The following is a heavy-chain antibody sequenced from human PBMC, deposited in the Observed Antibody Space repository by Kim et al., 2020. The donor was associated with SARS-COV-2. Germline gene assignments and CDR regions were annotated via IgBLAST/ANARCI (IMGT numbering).Heavy chain of an antibody. J-gene: IGHJ4*02. CDR1: GGSISSYY. V-gene: IGHV4-59*01. CDR3: ARGGSVWFRELYYFDY. Sequence: SETLSLTCTVSGGSISSYYWSWIRQPPGKGLEWIGYIYYSGSTNYNPSLKSRVTISVDTSKNQFSLKLSSVTAADTAVYYCARGGSVWFRELYYFDYWGQGTLVTVSS. D-gene: IGHD3-10*01. CDR2: IYYSGST.